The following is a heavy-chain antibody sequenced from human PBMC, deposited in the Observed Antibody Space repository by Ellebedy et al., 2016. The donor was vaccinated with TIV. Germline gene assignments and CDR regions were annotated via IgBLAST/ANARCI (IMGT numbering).Heavy chain of an antibody. CDR3: ARGGGDRPHALDL. V-gene: IGHV4-30-4*01. CDR1: GGSMISDDHY. CDR2: LYYIGTT. Sequence: MPSETLSLTCTVSGGSMISDDHYWSWVRKPPGTGLEWISYLYYIGTTYYNPSLKHRLTLSIDRSKGQVSLKLASVTAADTAVYYCARGGGDRPHALDLWGQGTMVTVSS. D-gene: IGHD3-10*01. J-gene: IGHJ3*01.